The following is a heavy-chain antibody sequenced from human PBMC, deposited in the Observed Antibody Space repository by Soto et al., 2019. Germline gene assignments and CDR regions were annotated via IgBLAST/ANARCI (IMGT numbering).Heavy chain of an antibody. CDR2: VIPIFGTP. D-gene: IGHD2-15*01. CDR3: AKIRWTISLQEEDAI. V-gene: IGHV1-69*06. J-gene: IGHJ4*02. CDR1: GGTFGSSA. Sequence: QVQLVQSGAEVKKPGSSVKVSCKSSGGTFGSSAISWVRQAPGQGLEWMGGVIPIFGTPHYAQKFHGRVTITADIPTSTAYLELSSLKSADTAVYYCAKIRWTISLQEEDAIWGQGTLVTVSS.